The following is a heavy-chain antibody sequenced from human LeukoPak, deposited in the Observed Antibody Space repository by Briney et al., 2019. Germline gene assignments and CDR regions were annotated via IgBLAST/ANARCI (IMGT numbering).Heavy chain of an antibody. V-gene: IGHV2-5*01. CDR2: FYWNDDK. CDR1: GFSLSTSGVG. Sequence: SGPTLVNPTQTLTLTCTFSGFSLSTSGVGVGWIRQPPGRALEWLALFYWNDDKRYSPSLKSRLTITKDTSKNQVVLTMTNMDPVDTATYYCAHRYYGESYGAFDIWGQGTMVTVSS. CDR3: AHRYYGESYGAFDI. D-gene: IGHD4-17*01. J-gene: IGHJ3*02.